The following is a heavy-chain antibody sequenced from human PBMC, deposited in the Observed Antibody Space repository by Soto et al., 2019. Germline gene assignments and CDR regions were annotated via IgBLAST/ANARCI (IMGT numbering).Heavy chain of an antibody. CDR1: GGTVSSYT. Sequence: QVQLVQSGAEVKKPGSSVKVSCKASGGTVSSYTISWVRQAPGQGLEWMGRSIPILGIANYAQKLQGRVTITADKSASTADMELSSLRSEDTAVYYCARTTGAFAFDYWGQGTLVTVSS. CDR3: ARTTGAFAFDY. D-gene: IGHD1-1*01. J-gene: IGHJ4*02. V-gene: IGHV1-69*02. CDR2: SIPILGIA.